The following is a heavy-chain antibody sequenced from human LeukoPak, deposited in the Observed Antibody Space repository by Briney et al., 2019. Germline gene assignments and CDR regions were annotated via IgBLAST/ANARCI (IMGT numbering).Heavy chain of an antibody. J-gene: IGHJ6*03. Sequence: PGGSLRLSCAASGFTFSSYWMSWVRQAPGKGLEWVANIKQDGSEKYYVDSVKGRFTISRDNAKNSLYLQMNSLRAEDTAVYYCARVGGTLPDYYYYMDVWGKGTTVTVS. V-gene: IGHV3-7*04. CDR1: GFTFSSYW. CDR2: IKQDGSEK. D-gene: IGHD1-26*01. CDR3: ARVGGTLPDYYYYMDV.